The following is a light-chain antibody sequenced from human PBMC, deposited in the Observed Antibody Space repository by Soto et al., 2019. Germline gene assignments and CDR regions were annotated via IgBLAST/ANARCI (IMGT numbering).Light chain of an antibody. Sequence: LAPSPATLSLSPGQSATLSCKDSQDVSIFLAWYQQKPGRAPRLLIHDASNSATGVPARFSGSGSGRDFTLTITGLEPEDFAVYYCQQRSTLHYTFGQGTKLEV. J-gene: IGKJ2*01. CDR2: DAS. V-gene: IGKV3-11*02. CDR1: QDVSIF. CDR3: QQRSTLHYT.